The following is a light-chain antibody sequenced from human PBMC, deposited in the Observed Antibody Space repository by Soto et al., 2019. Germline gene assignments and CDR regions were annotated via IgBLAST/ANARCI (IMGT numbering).Light chain of an antibody. CDR3: HQYYTYPQT. V-gene: IGKV1-8*01. CDR1: QGISSY. CDR2: AAS. Sequence: AIRMTQSPSSLSASTGDRVTITCRASQGISSYFAWYQQKPGKAPKLLIYAASTLQSGVPSRFSGSGSGTDFTLTIICLQSEDFATYYCHQYYTYPQTFGQGTKVEIK. J-gene: IGKJ1*01.